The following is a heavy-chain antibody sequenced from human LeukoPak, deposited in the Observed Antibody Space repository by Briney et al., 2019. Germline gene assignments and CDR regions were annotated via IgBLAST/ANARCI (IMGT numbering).Heavy chain of an antibody. D-gene: IGHD6-19*01. Sequence: GGSLRLPCAASGFTFSSYSMNWVRQAPGKGLEWVSSISSSSSYIYYADSVKGRFTISRDNARNSLYLQMNSLRAEDTAVYYCARGTYSSGWTIDYWGQGTLVTVSS. CDR1: GFTFSSYS. J-gene: IGHJ4*02. V-gene: IGHV3-21*01. CDR3: ARGTYSSGWTIDY. CDR2: ISSSSSYI.